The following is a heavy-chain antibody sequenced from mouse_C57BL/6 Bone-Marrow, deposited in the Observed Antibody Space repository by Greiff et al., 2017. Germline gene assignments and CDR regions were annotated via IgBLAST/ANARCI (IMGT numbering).Heavy chain of an antibody. CDR2: INPNNGGT. D-gene: IGHD2-3*01. CDR3: AREERGDGYDGYRDYYAMDY. J-gene: IGHJ4*01. Sequence: VQLQQSGPELVKPGASVKISCKASGYTFTDYYMNWVKQSHGKSLEWIGDINPNNGGTSYNQKFKGKATLTVDKSSSTAYMELRSLTSADSAVYYCAREERGDGYDGYRDYYAMDYWGQGTSVTVSS. CDR1: GYTFTDYY. V-gene: IGHV1-26*01.